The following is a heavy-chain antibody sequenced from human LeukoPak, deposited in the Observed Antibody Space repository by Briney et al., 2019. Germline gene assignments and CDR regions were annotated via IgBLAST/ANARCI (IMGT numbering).Heavy chain of an antibody. V-gene: IGHV3-7*01. Sequence: GGSLRLSCAASGFTFSSYWMSWVRQAPGKGLEWVANIKQDGSEKYYVDSVKGRLTISRDNAKNSLYLQMNSLRAEDTAVYYCARGTSRDHYYYYYMDVWGKGTTVTVSS. J-gene: IGHJ6*03. D-gene: IGHD2-8*01. CDR3: ARGTSRDHYYYYYMDV. CDR2: IKQDGSEK. CDR1: GFTFSSYW.